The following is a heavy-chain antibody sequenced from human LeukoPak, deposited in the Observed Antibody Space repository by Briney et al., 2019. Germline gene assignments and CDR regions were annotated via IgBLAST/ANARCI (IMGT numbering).Heavy chain of an antibody. Sequence: GGSLRLSCAASGFTFSTYWMHWVRQAPGKGLVWVSRINNDGSSTNYADSVKGRFTISRDNAKNTLFLQMNSPRAEDTAVYYCARIPYSSGAIDYWGQGTLVTVSS. CDR1: GFTFSTYW. CDR2: INNDGSST. D-gene: IGHD6-19*01. V-gene: IGHV3-74*01. J-gene: IGHJ4*02. CDR3: ARIPYSSGAIDY.